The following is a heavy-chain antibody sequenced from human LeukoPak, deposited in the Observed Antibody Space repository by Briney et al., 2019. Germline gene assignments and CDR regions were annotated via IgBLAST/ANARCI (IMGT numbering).Heavy chain of an antibody. CDR2: IYYSGST. CDR3: AVNIVVVPAAIDYYMDV. V-gene: IGHV4-39*01. D-gene: IGHD2-2*01. Sequence: SETLSLTCTVSGGSISSSSYYWGWIRQPPGKGLEWIGSIYYSGSTYYNPSLKSRVTISVDTSKNQFSLKLSSVTAADTAVYYCAVNIVVVPAAIDYYMDVWGKGTTVTVSS. J-gene: IGHJ6*03. CDR1: GGSISSSSYY.